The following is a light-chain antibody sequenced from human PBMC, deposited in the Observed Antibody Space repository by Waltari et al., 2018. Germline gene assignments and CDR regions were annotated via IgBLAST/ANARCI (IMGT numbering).Light chain of an antibody. CDR2: GAS. CDR3: QQHHPWPRT. CDR1: QSVSSN. Sequence: EAVMTQSPATLSVSPGERATLSCRASQSVSSNLVWYQQKPGQAPRLLIYGASTRATGFPARFRGSGSGTEFTLTISSLQSEDSAVYFCQQHHPWPRTFGQGNKVEIK. J-gene: IGKJ1*01. V-gene: IGKV3-15*01.